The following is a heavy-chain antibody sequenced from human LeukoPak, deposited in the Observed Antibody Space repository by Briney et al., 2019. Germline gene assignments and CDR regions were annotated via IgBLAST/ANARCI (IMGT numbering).Heavy chain of an antibody. CDR2: IYTSGST. J-gene: IGHJ6*03. D-gene: IGHD3-3*01. CDR3: ATGLYDFWIGYSMDV. V-gene: IGHV4-4*07. Sequence: SETPSLTCTVSGGSISSYYWSWIRQPAGKGLEWIGRIYTSGSTNYNPSLKSRVTISVDKSKNQFSLKLSSVTAADTAVYYCATGLYDFWIGYSMDVWGKGTTVTVSS. CDR1: GGSISSYY.